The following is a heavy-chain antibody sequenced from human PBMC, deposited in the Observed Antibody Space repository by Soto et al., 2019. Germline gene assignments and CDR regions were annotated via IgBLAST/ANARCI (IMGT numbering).Heavy chain of an antibody. Sequence: QVQLVQSGAEVKKPGASVKVSCKASGYSFTSYGVTWVRQAPGQGLEWMGWISAYNGNKKYAQKLQGRVTMTTDTATSTAYMELRSLRSDDTAVYYCARDLGQQLVDYWGQGTLVTVSS. CDR1: GYSFTSYG. CDR3: ARDLGQQLVDY. V-gene: IGHV1-18*01. D-gene: IGHD6-13*01. J-gene: IGHJ4*02. CDR2: ISAYNGNK.